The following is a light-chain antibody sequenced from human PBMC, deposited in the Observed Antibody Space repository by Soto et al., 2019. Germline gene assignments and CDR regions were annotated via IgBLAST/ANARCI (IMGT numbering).Light chain of an antibody. V-gene: IGKV3-11*01. Sequence: EVVLTQSPGTLSLSPGERATLSCRASQSVSTYLAWDQQKPGQAPRLLIYDASKRATGIPARFSGGGSGTDFTLTISSLEPEDFAVYYCQQRSNWLTFGGGTKVDIK. CDR3: QQRSNWLT. CDR2: DAS. J-gene: IGKJ4*01. CDR1: QSVSTY.